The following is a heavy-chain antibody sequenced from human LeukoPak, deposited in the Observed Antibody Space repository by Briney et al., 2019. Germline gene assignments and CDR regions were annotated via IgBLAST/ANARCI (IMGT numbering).Heavy chain of an antibody. CDR2: INHSGST. J-gene: IGHJ5*02. D-gene: IGHD2-15*01. V-gene: IGHV4-34*01. Sequence: SETLSLTCAVYGGSFSGYYWSWIRQPPGKGLEWIGEINHSGSTNYNPSLKSRVTISVDTSKNQFSLKLSSVTAADTAVYYCARHRRYCSGGSCYGFDPWGQGTLVTVSS. CDR3: ARHRRYCSGGSCYGFDP. CDR1: GGSFSGYY.